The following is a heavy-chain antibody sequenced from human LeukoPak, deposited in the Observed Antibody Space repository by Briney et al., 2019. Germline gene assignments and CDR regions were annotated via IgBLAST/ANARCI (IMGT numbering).Heavy chain of an antibody. CDR2: ISYDGSNK. D-gene: IGHD6-6*01. J-gene: IGHJ4*02. CDR3: ANPNGSSSFDY. V-gene: IGHV3-30*18. CDR1: GFTFSSYG. Sequence: QTGGSLRLSCAASGFTFSSYGMHWVRQAPGKGLEWVAVISYDGSNKYYADSVKGRFTISRDNSKNTLYLQMNSLRAEDTAVYCCANPNGSSSFDYWGQGTLVTVSS.